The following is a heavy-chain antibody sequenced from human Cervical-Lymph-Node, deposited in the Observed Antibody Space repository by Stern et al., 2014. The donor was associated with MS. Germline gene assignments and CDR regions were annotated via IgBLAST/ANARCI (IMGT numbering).Heavy chain of an antibody. D-gene: IGHD3-10*02. V-gene: IGHV1-8*01. CDR1: GYNFKSFD. CDR3: ARGDTMYVGWMDV. Sequence: QDQLVQSGAEVRKPGASVKVSCKASGYNFKSFDINWVRQAPGQGLEWMGWVSPNSGGTGSAQRFQDRVTMTADSSMTTAYMELRSLTSDDSAVYYCARGDTMYVGWMDVWGQGTTVIVSS. J-gene: IGHJ6*02. CDR2: VSPNSGGT.